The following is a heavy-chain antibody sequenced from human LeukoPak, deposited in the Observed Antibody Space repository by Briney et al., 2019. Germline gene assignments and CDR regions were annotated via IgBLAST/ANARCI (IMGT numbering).Heavy chain of an antibody. J-gene: IGHJ4*02. CDR2: IYTGGNT. V-gene: IGHV4-4*07. D-gene: IGHD3-3*01. CDR3: ARDSRYYDFWSGYVDY. CDR1: GGSISFYY. Sequence: PSETLSLTCTVSGGSISFYYWTWIRRSAGKGLEWIGRIYTGGNTNYNPSLKSRATLSIDTSKNQFSLMLTSVTAADTAVYYCARDSRYYDFWSGYVDYWGQGILVTVSS.